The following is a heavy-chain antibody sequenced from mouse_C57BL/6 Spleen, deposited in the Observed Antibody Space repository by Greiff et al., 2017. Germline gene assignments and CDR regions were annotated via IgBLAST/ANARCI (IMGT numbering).Heavy chain of an antibody. Sequence: QVQLKESGPGLVQPSQSLSITCTVSGFSLTSYGVHWVRQSPGKGLEWLGVIWRGGSTDYNAAFMSRLSITKDKSKSQVFFKMNRLQADDTAIYYCAKKDGSSYDAMDYWGQGTSVTVSS. V-gene: IGHV2-5*01. J-gene: IGHJ4*01. D-gene: IGHD1-1*01. CDR1: GFSLTSYG. CDR2: IWRGGST. CDR3: AKKDGSSYDAMDY.